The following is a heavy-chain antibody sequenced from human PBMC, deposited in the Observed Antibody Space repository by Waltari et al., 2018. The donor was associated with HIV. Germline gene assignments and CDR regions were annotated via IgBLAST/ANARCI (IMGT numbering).Heavy chain of an antibody. Sequence: QLQLQESGPGLVKPSETLSLTCTVSGGSISSSSYYWGWIRQPPGKGLEWIGSIYYSGSTYDNPSLKSRVTISVDTSKNQFSLKLSSVTAADTAVYYCARDSSGSTSFYYYYYGMDVWGQGTTVTVSS. J-gene: IGHJ6*02. D-gene: IGHD2-2*01. CDR2: IYYSGST. V-gene: IGHV4-39*02. CDR3: ARDSSGSTSFYYYYYGMDV. CDR1: GGSISSSSYY.